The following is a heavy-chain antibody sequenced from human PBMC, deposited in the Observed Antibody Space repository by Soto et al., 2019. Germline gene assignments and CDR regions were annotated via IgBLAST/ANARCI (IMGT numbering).Heavy chain of an antibody. D-gene: IGHD3-10*01. CDR1: GGTFSSYA. V-gene: IGHV1-69*12. Sequence: QVQLVQSGAEVKKPGSSVKVSCKASGGTFSSYAISWVRQAPGQGLEWMGGIIPIFGTANYAQKFQGRVKTTADEPTSTAYMERSSLSSEDTAVYYCARVSHGSGSYSLSIGYYYGMDVWGQGTTVTVSS. J-gene: IGHJ6*02. CDR2: IIPIFGTA. CDR3: ARVSHGSGSYSLSIGYYYGMDV.